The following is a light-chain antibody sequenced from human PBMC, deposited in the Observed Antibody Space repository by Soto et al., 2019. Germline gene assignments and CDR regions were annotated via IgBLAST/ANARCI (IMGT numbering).Light chain of an antibody. V-gene: IGKV3-15*01. J-gene: IGKJ1*01. CDR1: KTSTSD. CDR3: QQYGNSPKT. Sequence: EIVMTQSPVTLSVSPGERVTLSCRARKTSTSDASYHQQTPGQAPRLVNHGACTRATDSPARFSGSGSGTVFTLTISRLEAEDVAVYYCQQYGNSPKTFGQGTKVDIK. CDR2: GAC.